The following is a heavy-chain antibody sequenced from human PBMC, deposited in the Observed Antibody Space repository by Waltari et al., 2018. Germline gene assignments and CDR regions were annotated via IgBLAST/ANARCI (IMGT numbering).Heavy chain of an antibody. CDR1: GFTFRNCW. V-gene: IGHV3-74*01. J-gene: IGHJ4*02. CDR2: IYGDGTTT. Sequence: EVQLVESGGGLVQPGGSLRLSCAASGFTFRNCWMDWARQAPGKGLVWVSRIYGDGTTTHYADSVKGRFSFSRDNAKNTLYLQMNSLRAEDTAVYYCARTVAGSFDHWGQGTLVNVSS. D-gene: IGHD6-19*01. CDR3: ARTVAGSFDH.